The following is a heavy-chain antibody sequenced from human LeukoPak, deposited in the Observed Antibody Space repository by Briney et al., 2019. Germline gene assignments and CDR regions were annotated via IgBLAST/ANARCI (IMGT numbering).Heavy chain of an antibody. J-gene: IGHJ4*02. V-gene: IGHV5-51*01. D-gene: IGHD5-24*01. Sequence: GESLKISCEGSGDSFSNYWIGWVRQMPGKGLEWMGIIYPGDSDTRYSPSFQGQVIISADKSISTAYLQWSSLKASDTAMYYCARSHPGGYNLGYDYWGQGTLVTVSS. CDR2: IYPGDSDT. CDR1: GDSFSNYW. CDR3: ARSHPGGYNLGYDY.